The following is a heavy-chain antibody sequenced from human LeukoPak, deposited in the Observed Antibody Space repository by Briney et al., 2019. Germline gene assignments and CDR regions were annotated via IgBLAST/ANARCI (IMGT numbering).Heavy chain of an antibody. J-gene: IGHJ4*02. Sequence: GRSLRLSCAASGFTFSDYGMHWVPQASGKGLEWGAIIWYDGSKKYYADSVKGRFTISRDNSKNTLYLQMNSLRAEDTAVYYCARGGYYDSSSYYLFDYWGQGTLVTVSS. CDR1: GFTFSDYG. V-gene: IGHV3-33*01. D-gene: IGHD3-22*01. CDR2: IWYDGSKK. CDR3: ARGGYYDSSSYYLFDY.